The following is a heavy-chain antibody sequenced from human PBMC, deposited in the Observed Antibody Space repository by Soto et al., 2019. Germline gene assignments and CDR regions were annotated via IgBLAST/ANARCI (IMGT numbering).Heavy chain of an antibody. CDR2: INHSGST. Sequence: SETLSLTCAVSGGSFSGYYWSWIRQPPGKGLEWIGEINHSGSTNYNPSLKSRVTISVDTSKNKFSLQLTSVTAADKAVYYCARGQDSGWYPLNSYYYYGMDVWGKRTKVTVS. CDR1: GGSFSGYY. D-gene: IGHD6-19*01. J-gene: IGHJ6*04. V-gene: IGHV4-34*01. CDR3: ARGQDSGWYPLNSYYYYGMDV.